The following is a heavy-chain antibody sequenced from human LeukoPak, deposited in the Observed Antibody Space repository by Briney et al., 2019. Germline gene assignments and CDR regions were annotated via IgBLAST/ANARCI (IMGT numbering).Heavy chain of an antibody. CDR3: ARGDCTNGVCYTPNYFDY. CDR2: MKYDGSIK. J-gene: IGHJ4*02. CDR1: GFTFSSYD. V-gene: IGHV3-30*19. D-gene: IGHD2-8*01. Sequence: GGSLRLSCAASGFTFSSYDMHWVRQAPGKGLEWVAFMKYDGSIKYYADSVKGRFTISRDNSKNTLYLQMDSLRADDTAVYYCARGDCTNGVCYTPNYFDYWGQGTLVTVSS.